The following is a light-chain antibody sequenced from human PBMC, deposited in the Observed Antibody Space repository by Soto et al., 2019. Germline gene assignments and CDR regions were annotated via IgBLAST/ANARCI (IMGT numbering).Light chain of an antibody. CDR2: DAS. Sequence: DIQMTQSPSTLSASVGDRFTITCRASQSISSWSAWYQQKPGKAPKILTYDASSLESGVPSRFSGSRSGTEFTLPISSLQPDDFATYYCQQYNSYPTWTFGQGTKVEIK. CDR1: QSISSW. V-gene: IGKV1-5*01. CDR3: QQYNSYPTWT. J-gene: IGKJ1*01.